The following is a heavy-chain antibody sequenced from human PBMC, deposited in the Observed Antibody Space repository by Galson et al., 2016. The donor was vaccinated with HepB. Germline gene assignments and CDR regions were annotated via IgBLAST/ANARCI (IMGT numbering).Heavy chain of an antibody. D-gene: IGHD1-1*01. V-gene: IGHV4-59*02. Sequence: ETLSLTCSVSGDSVNYFYWSWIRQSPGKGLEWIGYIYYSGSTSYNPSLKSRLTISIDKSKSRFSLQLNSVTAADTAVYFCARRRPGGSMDFWGPGTTVTVAS. CDR1: GDSVNYFY. CDR3: ARRRPGGSMDF. J-gene: IGHJ6*02. CDR2: IYYSGST.